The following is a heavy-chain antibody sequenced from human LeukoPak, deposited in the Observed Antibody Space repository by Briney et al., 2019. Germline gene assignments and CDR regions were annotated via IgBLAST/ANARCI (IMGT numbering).Heavy chain of an antibody. J-gene: IGHJ4*02. D-gene: IGHD5-24*01. CDR1: GFTFSSYS. CDR3: ARDQDRLQLSYYFDY. CDR2: ISSSSSYI. V-gene: IGHV3-21*01. Sequence: GSLRLSCAASGFTFSSYSMNWVRQAPGKGLEWVSSISSSSSYIYYADSVKGRFTISRDNAKNSLYLQMNSLRAEDTAVYYCARDQDRLQLSYYFDYWGQGTLVTVSS.